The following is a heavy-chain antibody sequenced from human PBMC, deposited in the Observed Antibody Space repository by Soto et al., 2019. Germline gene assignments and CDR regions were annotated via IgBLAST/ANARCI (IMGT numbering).Heavy chain of an antibody. CDR2: IDWDDDK. Sequence: SCPTLVNPTQTLTLTCTFSGFSLSTIGMCVSWIRQPPGKALEWLALIDWDDDKYYSTSLKTRLTISKDTSKNQVVLTMTNMDPVDTATYYCARIQRDGYNHDSSYGMDVWGQGTTDTVSS. CDR1: GFSLSTIGMC. D-gene: IGHD5-12*01. V-gene: IGHV2-70*01. CDR3: ARIQRDGYNHDSSYGMDV. J-gene: IGHJ6*02.